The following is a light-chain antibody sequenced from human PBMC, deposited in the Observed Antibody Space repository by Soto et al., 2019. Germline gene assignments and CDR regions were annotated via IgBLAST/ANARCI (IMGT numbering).Light chain of an antibody. J-gene: IGKJ3*01. CDR1: QSVTDSF. Sequence: EIVVTKSPGTLAFSPGERGTLSCRASQSVTDSFLAWYQQKPGQAPRLLIDDASSTATGIPEKFSGSGSGTDFTLTILRLKPEAFALYSCLQYRSLPNTFGPGTRVHLK. CDR3: LQYRSLPNT. V-gene: IGKV3-20*01. CDR2: DAS.